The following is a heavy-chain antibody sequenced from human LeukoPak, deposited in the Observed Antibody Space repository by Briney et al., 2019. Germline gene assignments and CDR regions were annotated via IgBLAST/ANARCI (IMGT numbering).Heavy chain of an antibody. D-gene: IGHD4-11*01. J-gene: IGHJ6*02. CDR3: ARDYSNYGYCYGMDV. Sequence: GGSLRLSCAASGFTFSSYGMHWVRQAPGKGLEWVAVIWYDGSNKYYADSVKGRFTISRDNSKNTLYLQMNSLRAEDTAVYYCARDYSNYGYCYGMDVWGQGTTVTVSS. CDR2: IWYDGSNK. CDR1: GFTFSSYG. V-gene: IGHV3-33*01.